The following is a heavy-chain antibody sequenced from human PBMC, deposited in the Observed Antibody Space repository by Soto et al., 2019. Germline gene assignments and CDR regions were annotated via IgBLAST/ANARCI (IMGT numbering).Heavy chain of an antibody. V-gene: IGHV1-8*02. J-gene: IGHJ4*02. D-gene: IGHD1-26*01. Sequence: ASVKVSCKASGYTFNRYYMHWVRQAPGPGLGWKGWMEPSTGRTGYAQKFQGRVTMTRDTSINTAYMELTTLTSDDTAFYYCAPGVSAGVDYWGQGTLVTVSS. CDR3: APGVSAGVDY. CDR1: GYTFNRYY. CDR2: MEPSTGRT.